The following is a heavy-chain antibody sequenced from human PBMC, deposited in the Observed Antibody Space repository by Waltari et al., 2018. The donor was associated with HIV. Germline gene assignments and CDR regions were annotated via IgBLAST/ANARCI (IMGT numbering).Heavy chain of an antibody. D-gene: IGHD3-3*01. CDR3: AMSYYDFWSGYHISFFFDY. Sequence: QLQLQESGPGLVKPSETLSLTCTVSGGSISSSSYYWGWIRQPPGKGLEWIGSIYYSGSTYSNPSLKSRVTISVDTAKNQFSLKLSSVTAADTAVYYCAMSYYDFWSGYHISFFFDYWGQGTLVTVSS. V-gene: IGHV4-39*01. J-gene: IGHJ4*02. CDR1: GGSISSSSYY. CDR2: IYYSGST.